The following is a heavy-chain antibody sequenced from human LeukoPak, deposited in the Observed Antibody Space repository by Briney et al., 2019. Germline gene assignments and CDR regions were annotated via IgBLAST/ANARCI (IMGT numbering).Heavy chain of an antibody. Sequence: SETLSLTCTVSGGSISSHYWSWIRQPAGKGLEWIGRIYTGVSTDYNPSLKSRVSISVDKSENQFSLKLSSVTAADTAVYYCARGFRGSSSLGAFDIWGQGTMVTVSS. CDR2: IYTGVST. J-gene: IGHJ3*02. CDR1: GGSISSHY. V-gene: IGHV4-4*07. D-gene: IGHD1-26*01. CDR3: ARGFRGSSSLGAFDI.